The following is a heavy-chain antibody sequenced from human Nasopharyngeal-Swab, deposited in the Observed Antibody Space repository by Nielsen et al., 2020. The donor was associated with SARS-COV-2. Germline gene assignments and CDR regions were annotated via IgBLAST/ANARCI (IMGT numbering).Heavy chain of an antibody. CDR2: IYYSGST. V-gene: IGHV4-31*03. CDR3: ARDGIAAAGTTRYFDY. CDR1: GGSISSGGYY. J-gene: IGHJ4*02. Sequence: SETLSLTCTVPGGSISSGGYYWSWIRQHPGKGLEWIGYIYYSGSTYYNPSLKSRVTISVDTSKNQFSLKLSSVTAADTAVYYCARDGIAAAGTTRYFDYWGQGTLVTVSS. D-gene: IGHD6-13*01.